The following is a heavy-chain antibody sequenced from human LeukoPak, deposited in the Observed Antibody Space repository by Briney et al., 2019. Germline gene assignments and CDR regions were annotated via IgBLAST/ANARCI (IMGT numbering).Heavy chain of an antibody. J-gene: IGHJ4*02. CDR2: IKQDGSEK. CDR1: GFTFSSHW. D-gene: IGHD6-13*01. V-gene: IGHV3-7*01. CDR3: ARTGRYSSSWIDY. Sequence: GGSLRLSCAASGFTFSSHWMSWVRQAPGRGLEWVANIKQDGSEKYYVDSVKGRFTISRDNAKNSLYLQMNSLTAEDTAVYYCARTGRYSSSWIDYWGQGTLVTVSS.